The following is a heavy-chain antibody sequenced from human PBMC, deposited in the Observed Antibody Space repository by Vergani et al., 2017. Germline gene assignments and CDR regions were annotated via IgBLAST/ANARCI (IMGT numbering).Heavy chain of an antibody. CDR2: IIPIFGTA. Sequence: QVQLVQSGAEVKKPGSSVKVSCQASGGTFSRSPIRWVRQAPGHGLHWIGRIIPIFGTANYAQKFQGRVTITADKSTSTAYMELRSLRSEDTAVYYCSSRHGVVVAATVGYWGQGTLVTVSS. V-gene: IGHV1-69*06. J-gene: IGHJ4*02. D-gene: IGHD2-15*01. CDR3: SSRHGVVVAATVGY. CDR1: GGTFSRSP.